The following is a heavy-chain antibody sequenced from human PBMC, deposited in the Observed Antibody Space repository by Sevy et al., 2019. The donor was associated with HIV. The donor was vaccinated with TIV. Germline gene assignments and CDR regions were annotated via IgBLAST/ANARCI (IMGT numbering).Heavy chain of an antibody. CDR3: ARGGETPRGFDP. J-gene: IGHJ5*02. V-gene: IGHV4-4*02. D-gene: IGHD3-16*01. Sequence: SETLSLTCAVSGGSIRSVYWWHWVRQPPGKGLEWIGEIYHRGYTNYNPSLKSRFTISVDNFKNQFSLNLYPVTAADTAVYYCARGGETPRGFDPWGQGSLVTVSS. CDR2: IYHRGYT. CDR1: GGSIRSVYW.